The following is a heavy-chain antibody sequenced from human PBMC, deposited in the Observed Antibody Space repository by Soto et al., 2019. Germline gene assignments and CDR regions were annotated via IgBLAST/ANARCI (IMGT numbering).Heavy chain of an antibody. CDR1: GGTFSSYA. J-gene: IGHJ4*02. V-gene: IGHV1-69*13. Sequence: SVKVSCKASGGTFSSYAISWVRQAPGQGLEWMGGIIPIFGTANYAQKFQGRVTITADESTSTAYMELSSLRSEDTAAYYCARVPLGRYDYVWGSYRYTGSFDYWGQGTLVTVSS. CDR2: IIPIFGTA. CDR3: ARVPLGRYDYVWGSYRYTGSFDY. D-gene: IGHD3-16*02.